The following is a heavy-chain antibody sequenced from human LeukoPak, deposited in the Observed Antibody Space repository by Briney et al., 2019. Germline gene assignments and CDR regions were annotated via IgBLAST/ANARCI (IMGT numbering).Heavy chain of an antibody. CDR2: MNPNSGNT. D-gene: IGHD2-15*01. Sequence: ASVKVSCKASGYTFTSYDINWVRQATGQGLEWMGWMNPNSGNTGYAQKFQGRVTMTRNTSISTAYMELSSLRAEDTAVYYCARDNDVVVVAATDYFDYWGQGTLVTVSS. J-gene: IGHJ4*02. V-gene: IGHV1-8*01. CDR1: GYTFTSYD. CDR3: ARDNDVVVVAATDYFDY.